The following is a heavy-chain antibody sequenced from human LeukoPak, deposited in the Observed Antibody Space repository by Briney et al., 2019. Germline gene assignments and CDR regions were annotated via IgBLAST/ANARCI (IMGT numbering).Heavy chain of an antibody. J-gene: IGHJ4*02. V-gene: IGHV3-21*01. CDR2: ISSSSSYI. D-gene: IGHD3-22*01. CDR3: ARDYTYYYGSSGYYGSYFDY. Sequence: GGSLRLSCAASGFTFSSYSMNWVRQAPGKGLEWVSSISSSSSYIYYADSVKGRFTISRDNAKNSLYLQMNSLRAEDTAVYYCARDYTYYYGSSGYYGSYFDYWGQGTLVTVSS. CDR1: GFTFSSYS.